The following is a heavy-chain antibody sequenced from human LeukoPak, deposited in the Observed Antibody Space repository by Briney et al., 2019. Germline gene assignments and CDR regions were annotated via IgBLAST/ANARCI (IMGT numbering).Heavy chain of an antibody. CDR2: IYYSGST. D-gene: IGHD3-10*01. CDR1: GGSTSSYY. J-gene: IGHJ5*02. V-gene: IGHV4-59*01. Sequence: QTSETLSLTCTVSGGSTSSYYWSWIRQPPGKGLEWIGYIYYSGSTNYNPSLKSRVTISVDTSKNQFSLKLSSVTAADTAVYYCARARGGGSGSYRVNWFDPWGQGTLVTVSS. CDR3: ARARGGGSGSYRVNWFDP.